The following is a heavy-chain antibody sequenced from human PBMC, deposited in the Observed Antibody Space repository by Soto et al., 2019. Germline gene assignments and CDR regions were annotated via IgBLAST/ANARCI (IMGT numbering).Heavy chain of an antibody. D-gene: IGHD3-10*01. CDR3: ARDGASYYYGSGSYYKPMDY. CDR2: IKQDGSEK. J-gene: IGHJ4*02. CDR1: GFTFSSYW. V-gene: IGHV3-7*03. Sequence: GGSLRLSCAASGFTFSSYWMSWVRKAPGKGLEWVANIKQDGSEKYYVDSVKGRFTISRDNAKNSLYLQMNSLRAEDTAVYYCARDGASYYYGSGSYYKPMDYWGQGTLVTVSS.